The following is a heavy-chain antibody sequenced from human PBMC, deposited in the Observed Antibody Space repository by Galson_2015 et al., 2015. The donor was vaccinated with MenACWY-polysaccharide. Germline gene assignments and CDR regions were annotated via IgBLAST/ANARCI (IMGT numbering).Heavy chain of an antibody. Sequence: SLRLSCAASGFTFSGNWMHWVRQAPGKGLVWVSRLNSDGSSTTYADSVKGRFTISRDNAKNTLYLQLNSLRAEDTAVYYCARGVVPYYYFYMDVWGKGTTVTVSS. D-gene: IGHD3-3*01. CDR1: GFTFSGNW. J-gene: IGHJ6*03. V-gene: IGHV3-74*01. CDR3: ARGVVPYYYFYMDV. CDR2: LNSDGSST.